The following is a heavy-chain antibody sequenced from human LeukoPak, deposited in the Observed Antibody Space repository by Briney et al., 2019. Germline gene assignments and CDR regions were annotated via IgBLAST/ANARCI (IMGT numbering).Heavy chain of an antibody. J-gene: IGHJ4*02. D-gene: IGHD3-16*01. V-gene: IGHV1-2*02. Sequence: GASVKVSCKASGYTFTGYYMHWVRQAPGQGLEWMGRINPNSGGTNYAQKFQGRVTMTRDTSISTAYMELSRLRSDDTAVYYCARGAHDYVWGSEIDYWGQGTLVTVSS. CDR3: ARGAHDYVWGSEIDY. CDR1: GYTFTGYY. CDR2: INPNSGGT.